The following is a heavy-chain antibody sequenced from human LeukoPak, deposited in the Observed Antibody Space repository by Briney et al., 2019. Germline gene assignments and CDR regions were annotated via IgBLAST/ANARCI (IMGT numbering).Heavy chain of an antibody. CDR2: IYTSGST. J-gene: IGHJ4*02. CDR1: GGSISSYY. CDR3: ARLERHRYYFDY. D-gene: IGHD1-1*01. Sequence: SETLSLNCTVAGGSISSYYWSWLRPPAGKGLEWIGRIYTSGSTNYNPSRKSRVTMSVHTTQNEFSLKLSSVSDADTAVYYCARLERHRYYFDYWGQGTLVTVSS. V-gene: IGHV4-4*07.